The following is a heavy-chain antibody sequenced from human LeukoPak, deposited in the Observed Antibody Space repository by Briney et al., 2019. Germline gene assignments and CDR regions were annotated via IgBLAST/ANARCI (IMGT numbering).Heavy chain of an antibody. CDR3: AKAPHYYDSSGYYFYVATH. CDR1: GFTFSSYA. CDR2: ISGSGGST. J-gene: IGHJ4*02. V-gene: IGHV3-23*01. Sequence: GGSLRLSCAASGFTFSSYAMSWVRQAPGKELEWVSAISGSGGSTYYADSVKGRFTISRDNSKNTLYLQMNSLRAEDTAVYYCAKAPHYYDSSGYYFYVATHWGQGTLVTVSS. D-gene: IGHD3-22*01.